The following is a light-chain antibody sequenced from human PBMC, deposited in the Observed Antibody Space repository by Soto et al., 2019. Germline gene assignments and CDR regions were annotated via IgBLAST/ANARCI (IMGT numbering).Light chain of an antibody. Sequence: EIVMTQSPATLSVSPGERVTLSCRASQSVDSNLAWYQQKPGQAPRLLIYGASTRATGIPARFGGSGSGTESTLTISSLQSEDFAVYYCQQYNSWPLTFGGGTKVDIK. CDR2: GAS. J-gene: IGKJ4*01. CDR1: QSVDSN. V-gene: IGKV3-15*01. CDR3: QQYNSWPLT.